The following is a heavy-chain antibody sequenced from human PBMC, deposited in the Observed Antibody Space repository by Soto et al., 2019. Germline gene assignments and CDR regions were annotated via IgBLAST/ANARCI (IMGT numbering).Heavy chain of an antibody. D-gene: IGHD6-19*01. J-gene: IGHJ4*02. CDR2: ISGYNGNT. CDR3: ARAVPLDY. CDR1: GYTFNTYG. V-gene: IGHV1-18*04. Sequence: QVQLVQSGPEVKNPGASVQVSCQASGYTFNTYGISWVRQAPGQGLEWMGWISGYNGNTNYAQNLQDRVTLTIDTSTGTAYMALRSLRSDDTALYYCARAVPLDYWGQGTLVTVSS.